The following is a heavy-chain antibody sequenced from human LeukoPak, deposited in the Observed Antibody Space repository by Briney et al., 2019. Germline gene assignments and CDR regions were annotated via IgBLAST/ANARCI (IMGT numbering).Heavy chain of an antibody. J-gene: IGHJ5*02. D-gene: IGHD3-22*01. CDR2: ISAYNGNT. CDR1: GYTFTNYG. CDR3: ARSVDSSGYSRDWFDP. Sequence: ASVKVSCKASGYTFTNYGISWVRQAPGQGLEWMGWISAYNGNTNYAQKLQGRVTMTTDTSTSTAYMELRSLRSDDTAVYYCARSVDSSGYSRDWFDPWGQGTLVTVSS. V-gene: IGHV1-18*01.